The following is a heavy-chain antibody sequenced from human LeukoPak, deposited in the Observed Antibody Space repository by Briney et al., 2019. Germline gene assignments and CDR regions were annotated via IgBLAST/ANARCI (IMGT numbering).Heavy chain of an antibody. CDR2: IYSDDTT. CDR1: GFTVSSNY. CDR3: ARGGVWFGERANFDY. J-gene: IGHJ4*02. V-gene: IGHV3-66*01. Sequence: GGSLRLSCAASGFTVSSNYMSWVRQSPGKGLEWVSVIYSDDTTHYADSVKGRFTISRDNSKNTLYLQMNSLRAEDTAVYYCARGGVWFGERANFDYWGQGTLVTVSS. D-gene: IGHD3-10*01.